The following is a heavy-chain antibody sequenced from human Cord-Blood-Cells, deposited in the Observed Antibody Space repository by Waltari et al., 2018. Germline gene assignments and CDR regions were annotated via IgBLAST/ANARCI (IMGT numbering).Heavy chain of an antibody. J-gene: IGHJ5*02. V-gene: IGHV4-31*03. CDR2: IYYSGST. CDR3: ARDSYGDYAFDP. D-gene: IGHD4-17*01. CDR1: GGSISSGGYY. Sequence: QVQLQESGPGLVKPSQTLSLTCTVSGGSISSGGYYWSWIRQHPGKGLEWIGYIYYSGSTYYNPSLKIRVTISVDTSKNQFSLKLSSVTAADTAVYYCARDSYGDYAFDPWGQGTLVTVSS.